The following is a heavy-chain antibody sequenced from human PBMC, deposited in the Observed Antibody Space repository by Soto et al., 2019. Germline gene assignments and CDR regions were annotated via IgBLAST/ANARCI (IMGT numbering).Heavy chain of an antibody. CDR1: GCSFTSYW. CDR2: IYPGDSDT. CDR3: ARPKRASIAYFDY. D-gene: IGHD6-6*01. V-gene: IGHV5-51*01. Sequence: PGESLKISCKGSGCSFTSYWIGWVRQMPGKGLEWMGIIYPGDSDTRYSPSFQGQVTISADKSISTAYLQWSSLKASDTAMYYCARPKRASIAYFDYWGQGTLVTVSS. J-gene: IGHJ4*02.